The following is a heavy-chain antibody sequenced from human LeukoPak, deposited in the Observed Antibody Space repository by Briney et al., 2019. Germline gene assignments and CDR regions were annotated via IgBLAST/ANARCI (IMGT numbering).Heavy chain of an antibody. CDR2: FYHSGYT. D-gene: IGHD4-17*01. CDR3: ARYSGDYVYFDY. J-gene: IGHJ4*02. V-gene: IGHV4-38-2*02. CDR1: GYSISSGYY. Sequence: SETLSLTCTVSGYSISSGYYWGWIRQPPGKGLEWIGSFYHSGYTYYNPSLKSRVTMSVDTSKNQFSLKLSSVTAADTAVYYCARYSGDYVYFDYWGQGTLVTVSS.